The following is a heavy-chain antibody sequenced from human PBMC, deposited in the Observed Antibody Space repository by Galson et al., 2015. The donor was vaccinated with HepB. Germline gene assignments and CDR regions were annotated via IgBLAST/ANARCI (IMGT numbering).Heavy chain of an antibody. V-gene: IGHV1-18*04. J-gene: IGHJ6*02. D-gene: IGHD3-10*01. Sequence: SVKVSCKASGYTFTSYGISWVRQAPGQGLEWMGWISAYNGNTNYAQKLQGRVTMTTDTSTSTAYMELRSLRSDDTAVYYCARKDDGEPETYYYGSGSYYVGTYYYGMDVWGQGTTVTVSS. CDR3: ARKDDGEPETYYYGSGSYYVGTYYYGMDV. CDR2: ISAYNGNT. CDR1: GYTFTSYG.